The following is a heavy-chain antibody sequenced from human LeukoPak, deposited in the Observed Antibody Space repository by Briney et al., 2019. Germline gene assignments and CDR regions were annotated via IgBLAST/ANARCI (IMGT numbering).Heavy chain of an antibody. D-gene: IGHD6-13*01. J-gene: IGHJ6*03. CDR3: ARRTSSSWYGDYYYYYYYMDV. Sequence: PSETLSLTCIVSGGSISSSNYYWGWIRQPPGKGLEWIGYIYYSGSTNYNPSLKSRVTISVDTSKNQFSLKLSSVTAADTAVYYCARRTSSSWYGDYYYYYYYMDVWGKGTTVTVSS. V-gene: IGHV4-61*05. CDR1: GGSISSSNYY. CDR2: IYYSGST.